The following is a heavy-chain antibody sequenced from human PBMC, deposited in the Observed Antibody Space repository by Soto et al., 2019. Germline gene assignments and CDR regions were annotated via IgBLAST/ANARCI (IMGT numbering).Heavy chain of an antibody. CDR1: GFTFSNAW. Sequence: EVQLVESGGGLVEPGGSLRLSCVVSGFTFSNAWMRWVRQAPGKVLEWVGRIKSKADGGTPEYAASVEGRCTISRDDSKNTLYLQLDGLKTEDTAVYYCSTGLRWTSTDDYWGQGTLVTVSS. V-gene: IGHV3-15*01. D-gene: IGHD2-15*01. J-gene: IGHJ4*02. CDR2: IKSKADGGTP. CDR3: STGLRWTSTDDY.